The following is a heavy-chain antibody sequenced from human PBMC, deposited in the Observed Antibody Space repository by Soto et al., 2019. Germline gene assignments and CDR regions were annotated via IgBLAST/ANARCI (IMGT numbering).Heavy chain of an antibody. D-gene: IGHD3-16*01. J-gene: IGHJ4*02. CDR3: ARGARGTFGGVTARSPHFDY. CDR1: GGSFSGYY. Sequence: QVQLQQWGAGLLKPSETLSLTCAVYGGSFSGYYWSWIRQPPGKGLEWIGEINHSGSTNYNPSLKSRVTISVDTSKNQFSLKLSSVTAADTAVYYCARGARGTFGGVTARSPHFDYWGQGTLVTVSS. V-gene: IGHV4-34*01. CDR2: INHSGST.